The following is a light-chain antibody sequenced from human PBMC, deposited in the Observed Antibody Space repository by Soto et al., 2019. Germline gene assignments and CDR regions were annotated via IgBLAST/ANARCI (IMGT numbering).Light chain of an antibody. V-gene: IGKV3-20*01. CDR3: QQYGTSPHT. Sequence: EIVLTQSPGTLSLSPGERATLSCRASQSVNSNYLAWYQQKPGQVPRPLIYGASIRAAGVPDRLSGSGSGTDITVTISRLETEDYAVYYWQQYGTSPHTFGQGTKLEIK. CDR1: QSVNSNY. CDR2: GAS. J-gene: IGKJ2*01.